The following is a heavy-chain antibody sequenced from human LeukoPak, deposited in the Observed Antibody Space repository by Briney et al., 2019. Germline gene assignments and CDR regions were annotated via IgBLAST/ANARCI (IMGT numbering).Heavy chain of an antibody. CDR1: GFTFSSYG. Sequence: PGRSLRLSCAASGFTFSSYGMHWVRQAPGKGLEWVAVIWYDGSNKYYADSVKGRFTISRDNSKNTLYLQMNSLRAEDTAVYYCGRGHGYYYDSSGYFDYWGQGTLVTVSS. CDR3: GRGHGYYYDSSGYFDY. CDR2: IWYDGSNK. J-gene: IGHJ4*02. D-gene: IGHD3-22*01. V-gene: IGHV3-33*01.